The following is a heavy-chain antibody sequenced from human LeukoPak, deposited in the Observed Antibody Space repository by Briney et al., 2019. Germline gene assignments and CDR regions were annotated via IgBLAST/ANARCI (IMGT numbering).Heavy chain of an antibody. Sequence: QTGGSLRLSCAASGFTFDDYGMSWVRQAPGKGLEWVSYISSDSSTIFYADSVKGRFTISRDNVKNSLYLQLNSLRDEDTAVYYCARDEDAFGGQGTLVTVSS. CDR2: ISSDSSTI. V-gene: IGHV3-48*02. CDR3: ARDEDAF. CDR1: GFTFDDYG. J-gene: IGHJ4*02.